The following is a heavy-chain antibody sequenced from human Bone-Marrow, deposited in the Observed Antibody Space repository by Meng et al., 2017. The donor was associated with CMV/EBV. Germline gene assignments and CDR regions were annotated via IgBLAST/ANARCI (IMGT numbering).Heavy chain of an antibody. D-gene: IGHD3-3*01. V-gene: IGHV3-7*01. CDR2: IKQGGSQK. J-gene: IGHJ6*02. CDR3: ARIGVGTASFYYYGMDV. Sequence: GESLKISCAASGFTFSSYWMSWVRQAPGKGLEWVANIKQGGSQKYYADSAKGRFTISRDNAKNSLYLQMNSLRVEDTAVYYCARIGVGTASFYYYGMDVWGQGTTVTVSS. CDR1: GFTFSSYW.